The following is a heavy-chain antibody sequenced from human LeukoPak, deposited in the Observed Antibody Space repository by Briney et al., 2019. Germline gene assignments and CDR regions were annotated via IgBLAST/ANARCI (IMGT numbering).Heavy chain of an antibody. Sequence: SETPSLTCAVYGGSFSGYYWSWIRQPPGKGLEWIGEINHSGSTTYNPSLKSRVTISVDTSKNHFSLKLNSLTAADTAVYYCARGRTGYQLLPTKKNYQYSYMDVWGKGTTVTVSS. J-gene: IGHJ6*03. D-gene: IGHD2-2*01. CDR1: GGSFSGYY. V-gene: IGHV4-34*01. CDR3: ARGRTGYQLLPTKKNYQYSYMDV. CDR2: INHSGST.